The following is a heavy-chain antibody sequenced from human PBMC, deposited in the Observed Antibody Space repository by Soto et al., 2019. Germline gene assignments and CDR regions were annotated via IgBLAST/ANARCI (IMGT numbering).Heavy chain of an antibody. CDR1: GGSISNGGYY. V-gene: IGHV4-31*03. J-gene: IGHJ6*02. Sequence: KTSETLSLTCTVSGGSISNGGYYWTWIRQHPGKGLEWIGYIYYSGSTYYNPSLKSRVTISVDTSKNQCSLKLTSVTAADTAVYYCARDVTDFWSGHEGMDVWGQGTTVTVSS. CDR3: ARDVTDFWSGHEGMDV. D-gene: IGHD3-3*01. CDR2: IYYSGST.